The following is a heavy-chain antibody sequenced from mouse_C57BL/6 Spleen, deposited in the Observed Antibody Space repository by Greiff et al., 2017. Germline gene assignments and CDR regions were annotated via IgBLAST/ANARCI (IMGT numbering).Heavy chain of an antibody. CDR2: IYPSDSET. D-gene: IGHD2-4*01. CDR3: ARNDYDGDWYFDV. CDR1: GYTFTSYW. J-gene: IGHJ1*03. V-gene: IGHV1-61*01. Sequence: QVQLKQPGAELVRPGSSVKLSCKASGYTFTSYWMDWVKQRPGQGLEWIGNIYPSDSETHYNQKFKDKATLTVDKSSSTAYMQLSSLTSEDSAVYYCARNDYDGDWYFDVWGTGTTVTVSS.